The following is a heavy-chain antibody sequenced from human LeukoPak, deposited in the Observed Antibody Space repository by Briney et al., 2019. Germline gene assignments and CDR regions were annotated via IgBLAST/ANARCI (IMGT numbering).Heavy chain of an antibody. Sequence: SETLSLTCTVSGVSISSSNSYWGWIRQPPGKGLEWIGSIYYSGSTYYNPSLKGRVTISVDTSKNQFSLKLSSVTAADTAVYYCARGGKIAAAGNTLENHYYYYYYMDVWGKGTTVTISS. CDR1: GVSISSSNSY. J-gene: IGHJ6*03. CDR3: ARGGKIAAAGNTLENHYYYYYYMDV. CDR2: IYYSGST. V-gene: IGHV4-39*07. D-gene: IGHD6-13*01.